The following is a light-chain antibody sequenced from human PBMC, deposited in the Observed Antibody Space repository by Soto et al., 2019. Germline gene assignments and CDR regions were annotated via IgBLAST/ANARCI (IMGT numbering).Light chain of an antibody. J-gene: IGKJ5*01. CDR3: QQGYSTTPIT. CDR1: QSIKNY. Sequence: DIPMTQSPSSLSAAIGDRVTITCRASQSIKNYLNWYQHKPGAAPKLLIFGASNLVSGVTSRLSDSGSGTEFTLSIRSLQPEDFATYYCQQGYSTTPITFGQGTRVEIK. CDR2: GAS. V-gene: IGKV1-39*01.